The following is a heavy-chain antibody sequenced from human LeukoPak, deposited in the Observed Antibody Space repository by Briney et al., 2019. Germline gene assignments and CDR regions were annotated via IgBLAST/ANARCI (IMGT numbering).Heavy chain of an antibody. V-gene: IGHV3-64D*06. CDR1: GFIFSNYA. CDR2: ISSNGGST. D-gene: IGHD6-19*01. J-gene: IGHJ4*02. Sequence: PGGSLRLSCSASGFIFSNYAMHWVRQAPGKGLEYVSAISSNGGSTYYAASVKGRFAISRDNSKNTLYLQMSSLRAEDTAVYYCVKGKGIAVTSLDYWGQGTLVTVSS. CDR3: VKGKGIAVTSLDY.